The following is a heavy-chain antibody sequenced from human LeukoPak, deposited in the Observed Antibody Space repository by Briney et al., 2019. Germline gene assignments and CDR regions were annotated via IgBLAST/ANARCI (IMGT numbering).Heavy chain of an antibody. CDR1: GFTFSSYT. D-gene: IGHD4-23*01. CDR2: ISYHGSDK. Sequence: GGPLTLSCAASGFTFSSYTMNWVRQAPGKGLEWVAVISYHGSDKDYADPVKGRFSISRDNPKNTVYLQMNSLRVEDTAVYYCARDHGGNRPNAFDIWGQGTMVTVSS. J-gene: IGHJ3*02. CDR3: ARDHGGNRPNAFDI. V-gene: IGHV3-30-3*01.